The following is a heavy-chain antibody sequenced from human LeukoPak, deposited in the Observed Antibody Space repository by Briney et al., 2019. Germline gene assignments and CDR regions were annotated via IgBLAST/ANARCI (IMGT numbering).Heavy chain of an antibody. CDR2: ISSSDNII. D-gene: IGHD3-9*01. Sequence: GGSLRLSCAASGFIFSTYNMNWVRQAPGKGLEWVSFISSSDNIIYYAVSVKGRFTISRDNAKNALYLQMNSLRAEDTAVYYCARVQTYYDILTGPAPHYFDYWGQGTLVTVSS. CDR1: GFIFSTYN. V-gene: IGHV3-48*04. J-gene: IGHJ4*02. CDR3: ARVQTYYDILTGPAPHYFDY.